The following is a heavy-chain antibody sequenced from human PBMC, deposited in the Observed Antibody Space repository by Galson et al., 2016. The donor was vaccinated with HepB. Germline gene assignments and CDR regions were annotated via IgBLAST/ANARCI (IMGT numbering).Heavy chain of an antibody. V-gene: IGHV3-30*18. CDR1: GFTLSSYG. CDR2: ISYDGSDK. D-gene: IGHD2-15*01. J-gene: IGHJ4*02. CDR3: VKDYCGGGSCFPTDS. Sequence: SLRLSCAASGFTLSSYGMHWVRQAPGKGLEWVAVISYDGSDKYYGNSVKGRFTISRDNSKKTLYLQMNSLRAEDTAVYYCVKDYCGGGSCFPTDSWGQGTLVTVSS.